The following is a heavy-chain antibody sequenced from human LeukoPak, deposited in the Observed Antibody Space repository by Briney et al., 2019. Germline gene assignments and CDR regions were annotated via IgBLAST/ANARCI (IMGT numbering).Heavy chain of an antibody. CDR3: AKSRAMIVVVALDY. J-gene: IGHJ4*02. D-gene: IGHD3-22*01. Sequence: PGRSLRLSCAASGFTFSSYAMSWVRQAPGKGLEWVSAISRSGGSTYYADSVKGRFTISRDNSKNTLYLQMNSLRAEDTAVYYCAKSRAMIVVVALDYWGQGTLVTVSS. CDR1: GFTFSSYA. CDR2: ISRSGGST. V-gene: IGHV3-23*01.